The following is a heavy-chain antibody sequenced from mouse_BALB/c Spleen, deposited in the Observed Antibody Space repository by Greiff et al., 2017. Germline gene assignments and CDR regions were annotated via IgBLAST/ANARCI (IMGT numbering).Heavy chain of an antibody. Sequence: QVTLKESGPGILQPSQTLSLTCSFSGFSLSTSGMGVSWIRQPSGKGLEWLAHIYWDDDKRYNPSLKSRLTISKDTSSNQVFLKITSVDTADTATYYCARSVAQDGLAYWGQGTLVTVSA. V-gene: IGHV8-12*01. CDR3: ARSVAQDGLAY. J-gene: IGHJ3*01. D-gene: IGHD3-2*02. CDR1: GFSLSTSGMG. CDR2: IYWDDDK.